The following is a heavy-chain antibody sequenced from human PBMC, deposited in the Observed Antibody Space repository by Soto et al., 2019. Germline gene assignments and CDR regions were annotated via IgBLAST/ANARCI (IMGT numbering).Heavy chain of an antibody. CDR2: LSYTGNSYNP. Sequence: QVQLQESGPGLVKPSQTLSLTCTVSGASSSGGDHYWSWVRQPPGKGLEWIGHLSYTGNSYNPYYSPSLQSRPTMSLDTSKNQFSLNMTSVTAADTAVYFCARSGRSLLDYWGQGALVSVSS. CDR1: GASSSGGDHY. CDR3: ARSGRSLLDY. J-gene: IGHJ4*02. V-gene: IGHV4-30-4*01. D-gene: IGHD1-26*01.